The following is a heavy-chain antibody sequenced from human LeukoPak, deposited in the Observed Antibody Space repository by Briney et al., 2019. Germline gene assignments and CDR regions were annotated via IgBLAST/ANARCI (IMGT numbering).Heavy chain of an antibody. Sequence: GASVKVSCKASGYTFTGYYMHWVRQAPGQGLEWMGWINPNSGGTNYAQKFQGRVTMTRDTSISTAYMELSRLRSDDTAVYYCARDSTPTVTGSFDYWGQGTLVTVSS. CDR3: ARDSTPTVTGSFDY. CDR2: INPNSGGT. J-gene: IGHJ4*02. D-gene: IGHD4-17*01. V-gene: IGHV1-2*02. CDR1: GYTFTGYY.